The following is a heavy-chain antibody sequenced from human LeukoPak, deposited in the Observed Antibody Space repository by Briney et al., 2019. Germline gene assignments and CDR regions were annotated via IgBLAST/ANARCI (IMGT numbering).Heavy chain of an antibody. J-gene: IGHJ6*03. Sequence: PGGSLRLSCAASGFTFSSYAMSWVRQAPGKGLEWVSAISGSGGSTYYADSVKGRFTISRDNYKNTLYLQMNSLRAEDTAVYYCEVLLWFGEPKDYYYYYMDVWGKGTTVTVSS. CDR2: ISGSGGST. D-gene: IGHD3-10*01. V-gene: IGHV3-23*01. CDR3: EVLLWFGEPKDYYYYYMDV. CDR1: GFTFSSYA.